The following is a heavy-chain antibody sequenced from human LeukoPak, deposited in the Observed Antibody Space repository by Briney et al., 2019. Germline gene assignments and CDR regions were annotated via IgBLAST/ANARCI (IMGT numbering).Heavy chain of an antibody. V-gene: IGHV3-23*01. J-gene: IGHJ4*02. D-gene: IGHD5-24*01. CDR2: ISGSGSGGIT. CDR1: GFTFSSSA. CDR3: AKSGYNRFDY. Sequence: GGSLRLSCAASGFTFSSSAMSWVRQAPGKGLEGVSRISGSGSGGITYYADSVKGRFTISRDNSKTTLYLQMNSLRAEDTAVYYCAKSGYNRFDYWGQGTLVTVSS.